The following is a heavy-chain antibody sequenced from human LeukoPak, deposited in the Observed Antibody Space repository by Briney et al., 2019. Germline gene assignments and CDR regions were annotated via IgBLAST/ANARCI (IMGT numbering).Heavy chain of an antibody. CDR3: ARDTIWSGAD. CDR1: GYSFTGYY. J-gene: IGHJ4*02. V-gene: IGHV1-2*02. D-gene: IGHD3-9*01. Sequence: GASVKVSCKASGYSFTGYYLHWVRQAPGQGLEWMGWINPNSGGTNYAQKFQGRVTMTRDTSIRTAYMELSSLRSDDTAVYYCARDTIWSGADWGQGTLVTVSS. CDR2: INPNSGGT.